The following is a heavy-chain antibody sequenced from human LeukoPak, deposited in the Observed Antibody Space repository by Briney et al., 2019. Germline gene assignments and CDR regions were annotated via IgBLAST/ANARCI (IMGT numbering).Heavy chain of an antibody. V-gene: IGHV1-46*01. CDR1: GFTFTNYY. Sequence: ASVKVSCKASGFTFTNYYVHWVRQAPGQGLEWMAIINPSGGTTNYVQKFQGRVTITRDMSTSTAYMELSSLRSEDTAVYYCASKSSSGYYSDAFDIWGQGTMVTVSS. CDR3: ASKSSSGYYSDAFDI. D-gene: IGHD3-22*01. CDR2: INPSGGTT. J-gene: IGHJ3*02.